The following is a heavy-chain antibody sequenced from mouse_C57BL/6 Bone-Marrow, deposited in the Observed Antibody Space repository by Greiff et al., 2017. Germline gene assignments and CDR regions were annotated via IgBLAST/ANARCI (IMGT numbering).Heavy chain of an antibody. D-gene: IGHD2-4*01. CDR2: IRSKSNNYAT. CDR1: GFSFHTYA. J-gene: IGHJ4*01. Sequence: EVQVVESGGGLVQPKGSLKLSCEASGFSFHTYAMNWVRQAPGKGLEWVARIRSKSNNYATYYADSVKDRFTISRDDSESMLYLQRNNLKTEDTAMYYCVGTYDYDDAMDYWGQGTSVTVSS. CDR3: VGTYDYDDAMDY. V-gene: IGHV10-1*01.